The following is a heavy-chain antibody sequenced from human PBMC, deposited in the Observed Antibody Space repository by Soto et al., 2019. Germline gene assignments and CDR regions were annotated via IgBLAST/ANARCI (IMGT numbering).Heavy chain of an antibody. CDR3: ARSMYSSSWSTP. V-gene: IGHV4-59*01. J-gene: IGHJ5*02. CDR2: IYYSGST. D-gene: IGHD6-13*01. CDR1: GGSISSYY. Sequence: QVQLQESGPGLVKPSETLSLTCTVSGGSISSYYWSWIRQPPGKGLEWIGYIYYSGSTNYNPSLKSRVTISVDTSKNQFSLKLSSVTAADTAVYYCARSMYSSSWSTPWGQGTLVTVSS.